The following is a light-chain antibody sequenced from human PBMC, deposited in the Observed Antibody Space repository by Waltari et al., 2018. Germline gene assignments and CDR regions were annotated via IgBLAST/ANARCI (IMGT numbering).Light chain of an antibody. V-gene: IGKV2-28*01. CDR1: QSLLNSDGYTH. CDR3: MQSLQTPFS. CDR2: LGF. J-gene: IGKJ2*03. Sequence: DLVVTQTPLSLLVTPGEPASISCRSSQSLLNSDGYTHLHWFLQKPGQSPHLLIYLGFNRASGVPDRFSGSGSGTHFTLTVSRVEAEDVGVYYCMQSLQTPFSFGQGTKVEMK.